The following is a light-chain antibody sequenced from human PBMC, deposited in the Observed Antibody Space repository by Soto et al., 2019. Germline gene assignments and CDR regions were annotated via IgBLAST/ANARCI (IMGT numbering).Light chain of an antibody. V-gene: IGLV2-14*01. J-gene: IGLJ1*01. Sequence: QSALTQPASVSGSPGQSVTISSTGTSSDVGGYNYVSWYQQHTGNAPRLMIYEVNNRPSGVPNRFSGSKSGNTASLTISGLQAEDEADYYCSSKTSSRTPFVFGTGTKVTVL. CDR2: EVN. CDR1: SSDVGGYNY. CDR3: SSKTSSRTPFV.